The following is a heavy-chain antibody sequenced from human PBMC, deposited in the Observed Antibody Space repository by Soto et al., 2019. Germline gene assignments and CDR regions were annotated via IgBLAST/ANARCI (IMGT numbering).Heavy chain of an antibody. CDR1: GFTFSSYA. Sequence: GGSLRLSCAASGFTFSSYAMHWVRQAPGKGLEYVSAISSNGGSTYYANSVKGRFTISRDNSKNTLYLQMGSLRAEDMAVYYCARDYDDSRGYFGYWGQGSLVTVSS. CDR3: ARDYDDSRGYFGY. J-gene: IGHJ4*02. V-gene: IGHV3-64*01. CDR2: ISSNGGST. D-gene: IGHD3-22*01.